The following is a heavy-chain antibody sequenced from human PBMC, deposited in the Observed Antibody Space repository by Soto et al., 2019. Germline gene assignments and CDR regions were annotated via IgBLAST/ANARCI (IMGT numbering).Heavy chain of an antibody. CDR3: ARFEEGTTTRDY. V-gene: IGHV4-34*01. CDR2: IHHTGTI. D-gene: IGHD1-1*01. CDR1: GGSFTDYY. J-gene: IGHJ4*02. Sequence: PSETLSLTCAVYGGSFTDYYWNWIRQPPGKGLEWIGEIHHTGTINYNPSFKSRVTISVDTSKNQFSLKMKSVNAADTAVYYCARFEEGTTTRDYWGQGTLVTVSS.